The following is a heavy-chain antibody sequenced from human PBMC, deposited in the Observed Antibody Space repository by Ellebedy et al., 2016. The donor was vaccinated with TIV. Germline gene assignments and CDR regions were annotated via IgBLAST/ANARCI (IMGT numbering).Heavy chain of an antibody. Sequence: MPSETLSLTCTVSGASISGYYWGWIRQPPGKTLEWIGYIYYSGSTNYNPSLKSRVTISVDTSKNQFSLNLSSVTAADTAVYYCARVSRYFDYWGQGTLVTVSS. CDR3: ARVSRYFDY. J-gene: IGHJ4*02. V-gene: IGHV4-59*01. CDR1: GASISGYY. CDR2: IYYSGST.